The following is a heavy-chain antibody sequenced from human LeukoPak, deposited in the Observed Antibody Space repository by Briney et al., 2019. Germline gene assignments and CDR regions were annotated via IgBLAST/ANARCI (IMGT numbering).Heavy chain of an antibody. CDR3: ARDHEWGRAYFDY. D-gene: IGHD1-26*01. CDR1: GFTFSSYG. V-gene: IGHV3-33*01. J-gene: IGHJ4*02. CDR2: IWYDGSNE. Sequence: GRSLRLSCAASGFTFSSYGMHWVRQAPGKGLEWVAVIWYDGSNEYCADSVKGRFTISRDNSKNTLYLQMNSLRAEDTAVYYCARDHEWGRAYFDYWGQGTLVTVSS.